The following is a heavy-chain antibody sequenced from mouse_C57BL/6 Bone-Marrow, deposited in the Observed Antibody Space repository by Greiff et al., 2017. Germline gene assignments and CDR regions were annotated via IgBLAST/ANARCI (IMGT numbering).Heavy chain of an antibody. J-gene: IGHJ2*01. V-gene: IGHV1-55*01. CDR3: ARGITTVDDY. D-gene: IGHD1-1*01. CDR1: GYTFTSYW. Sequence: VQLQQPGAELVKPGASVTMSCKASGYTFTSYWITWVQPRPGQGLEWIGDIYPGSGSPNYNEKFKSKATLTVDSSSRSAHMQLSSLTSEDAAVYYGARGITTVDDYWGQGTTLTVSS. CDR2: IYPGSGSP.